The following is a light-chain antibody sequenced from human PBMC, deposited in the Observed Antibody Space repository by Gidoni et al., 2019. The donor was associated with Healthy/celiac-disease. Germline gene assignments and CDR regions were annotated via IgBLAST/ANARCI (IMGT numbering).Light chain of an antibody. CDR2: AAS. J-gene: IGKJ4*01. CDR1: QSVSSY. V-gene: IGKV3-11*01. Sequence: EIVLTQSPSTLSWSPGERATLSCRASQSVSSYLAWYQQKPGQAPRLLIYAASNRATGIPARFSGRGSGTEFTLTISRLEPEDFAVYYCQQRSNWPLTFGGGTKVEIK. CDR3: QQRSNWPLT.